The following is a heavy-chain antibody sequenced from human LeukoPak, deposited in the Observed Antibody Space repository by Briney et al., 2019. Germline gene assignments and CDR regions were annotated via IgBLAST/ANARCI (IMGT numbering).Heavy chain of an antibody. CDR2: INPNSGGT. CDR3: ARGDGSYLL. Sequence: GASVKVSCKASGYTFTGYYMHWVRQAPGQGLEWMGWINPNSGGTNYGQKFQGRVIMTRDTSITTAYMDLSSLKSDDTAAYYCARGDGSYLLWGQGTLVTVSS. J-gene: IGHJ4*02. D-gene: IGHD1-26*01. V-gene: IGHV1-2*02. CDR1: GYTFTGYY.